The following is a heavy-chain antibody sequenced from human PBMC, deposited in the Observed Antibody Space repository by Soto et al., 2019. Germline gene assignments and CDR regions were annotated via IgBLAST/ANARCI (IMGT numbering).Heavy chain of an antibody. V-gene: IGHV1-69*13. Sequence: SVKVSCKASGGTFSSYAISWVRQAPGKGLEWMGGIIPIYGTANYAQKFQGRVTITADESTSTAYMELSSLRSEDTAVYYCARDHGYSYCYFDYWGQGTLVTVSS. CDR3: ARDHGYSYCYFDY. CDR1: GGTFSSYA. J-gene: IGHJ4*02. D-gene: IGHD5-18*01. CDR2: IIPIYGTA.